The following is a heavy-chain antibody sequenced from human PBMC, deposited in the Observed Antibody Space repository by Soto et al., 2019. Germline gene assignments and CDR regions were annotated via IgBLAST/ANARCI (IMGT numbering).Heavy chain of an antibody. CDR1: GGSISSGDYY. CDR2: IYYSGST. V-gene: IGHV4-30-4*01. J-gene: IGHJ6*02. CDR3: ARDSPYYYDSSGSWDYGMDV. Sequence: PSETLSLTCTVSGGSISSGDYYWSWIRQPPGKGLEWIGYIYYSGSTYYNPSLKSRVTISVDTSKNQLSLKLSSVTAADTAVYYCARDSPYYYDSSGSWDYGMDVWGQGTTVTVSS. D-gene: IGHD3-22*01.